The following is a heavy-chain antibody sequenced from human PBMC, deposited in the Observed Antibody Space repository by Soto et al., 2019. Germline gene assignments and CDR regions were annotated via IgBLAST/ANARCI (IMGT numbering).Heavy chain of an antibody. V-gene: IGHV1-69*01. D-gene: IGHD3-10*01. J-gene: IGHJ6*02. Sequence: QVQLVQSGAQVKKPGSSVRVSCRASGGNFSNNAISWVRQAPGHGVEWMGGIIPLFHATDYAQRFQGRVTFTADESTSTVFMELSSLRFEDTAVYYCARDRGDHGLDVWGQGTTVTASS. CDR1: GGNFSNNA. CDR3: ARDRGDHGLDV. CDR2: IIPLFHAT.